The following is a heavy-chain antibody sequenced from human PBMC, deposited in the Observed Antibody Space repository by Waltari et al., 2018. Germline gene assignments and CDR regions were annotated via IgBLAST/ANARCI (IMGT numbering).Heavy chain of an antibody. Sequence: EVQLVESGGDLVQPGGSLRLSCAASGFTFSRSWMTGVRQAPGKGLGWVGNIQQNGSEKWYADAVRGRFTISRDNAMNSLYLQMNSLRVEDTAVYYCARDLVATPPWGQGTLVTVSS. CDR3: ARDLVATPP. CDR1: GFTFSRSW. CDR2: IQQNGSEK. V-gene: IGHV3-7*01. J-gene: IGHJ5*02. D-gene: IGHD2-21*02.